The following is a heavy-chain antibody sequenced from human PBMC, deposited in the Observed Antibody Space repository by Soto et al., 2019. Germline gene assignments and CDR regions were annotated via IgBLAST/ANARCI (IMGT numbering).Heavy chain of an antibody. J-gene: IGHJ4*02. Sequence: EVQLLESGGGLVQPGGSLRLPCAASGFTFATYTMSWVRQTPGKGLEWVSAITGSDGRTYYADSVKGRFTISRDNSKNTLYLQMNSLGAEVTAVYYCAKNSAATIRVGFDYWGQGTLVTVSS. CDR3: AKNSAATIRVGFDY. V-gene: IGHV3-23*01. D-gene: IGHD5-12*01. CDR2: ITGSDGRT. CDR1: GFTFATYT.